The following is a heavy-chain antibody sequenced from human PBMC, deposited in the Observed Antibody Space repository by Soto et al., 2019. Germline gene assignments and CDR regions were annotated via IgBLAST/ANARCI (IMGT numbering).Heavy chain of an antibody. CDR2: IYYSGST. CDR1: GGSISSYY. Sequence: SETLSLTCTVSGGSISSYYWSWIRQPPGKGLEWIGYIYYSGSTNYNPSLKSRVTISVDTSKNQFSLKLSSVTAADTAVYYCARVLFGRGNWFDPWGQGTRVTVSS. D-gene: IGHD3-3*01. J-gene: IGHJ5*02. CDR3: ARVLFGRGNWFDP. V-gene: IGHV4-59*01.